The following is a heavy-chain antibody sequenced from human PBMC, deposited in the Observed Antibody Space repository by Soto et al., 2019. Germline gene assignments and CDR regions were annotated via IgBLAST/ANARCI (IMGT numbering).Heavy chain of an antibody. D-gene: IGHD3-10*01. CDR3: ARITMVRGFDY. V-gene: IGHV1-3*01. CDR2: INAGNGNT. J-gene: IGHJ4*02. CDR1: GYTFTSYA. Sequence: QVQLVQSGAEVKKPGASVKVSCKASGYTFTSYAMHWVRQAPGQRLEWMGWINAGNGNTKYSQKFQGRVTITRDTSASTAYMELSSLRSGDTAVYYCARITMVRGFDYWGQGTLVTVSS.